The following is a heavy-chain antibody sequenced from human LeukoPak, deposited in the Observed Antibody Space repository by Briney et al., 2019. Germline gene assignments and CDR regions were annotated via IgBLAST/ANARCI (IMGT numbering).Heavy chain of an antibody. J-gene: IGHJ4*02. CDR3: ARGGYLEPYDILTGSPPYFDY. CDR2: INHSGST. Sequence: PSETLSLTCAVYGGSFSGYHWSWIRQPPGKGLEWIGEINHSGSTNYNPSLKSRVTISVDTSKNQFSLKLSSVTAADTAVYYCARGGYLEPYDILTGSPPYFDYWGQGTLVTVSS. CDR1: GGSFSGYH. D-gene: IGHD3-9*01. V-gene: IGHV4-34*01.